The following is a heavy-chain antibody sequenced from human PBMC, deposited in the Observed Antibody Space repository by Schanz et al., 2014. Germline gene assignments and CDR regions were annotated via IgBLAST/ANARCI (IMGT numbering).Heavy chain of an antibody. J-gene: IGHJ6*02. V-gene: IGHV3-7*03. D-gene: IGHD6-6*01. CDR3: ATSYSSSSYFYVMDV. Sequence: EVQLVESGGGLVQPGGSLRLSCAASRFTFSSYWMSWVRQAPGRGLEWVANINQDGSENYYVDSMKGRFTISRDNAKNSLFLQMNSLRAEDTAIYYCATSYSSSSYFYVMDVWGQGTTVTVSS. CDR1: RFTFSSYW. CDR2: INQDGSEN.